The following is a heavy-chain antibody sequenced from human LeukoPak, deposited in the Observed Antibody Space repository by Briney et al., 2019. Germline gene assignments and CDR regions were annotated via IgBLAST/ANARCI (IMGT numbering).Heavy chain of an antibody. Sequence: ASVKVSCKASGYAFTSYGISWVRQAPGQGLEWMGWISAYNGNTNYAQKPQGRVTMTTDTSTSTAYMELRSLRSDDTAVYYCARDQQGEDIVVVPAAENWFDPWGQGTLVTVSS. V-gene: IGHV1-18*01. J-gene: IGHJ5*02. CDR1: GYAFTSYG. CDR2: ISAYNGNT. CDR3: ARDQQGEDIVVVPAAENWFDP. D-gene: IGHD2-2*01.